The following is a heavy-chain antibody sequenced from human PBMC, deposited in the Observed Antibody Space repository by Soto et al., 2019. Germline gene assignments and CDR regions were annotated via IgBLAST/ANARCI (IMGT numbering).Heavy chain of an antibody. V-gene: IGHV5-51*01. Sequence: GEPNKICYKGFGDSIANYWSGWVRKITGKGLEWMGIIYPGDSDTRYSPSFQGQGTISADKSISTAYLQWSSLTASDSAMYYCARLPPPYRDHCDPWGQGTLVTLSS. CDR3: ARLPPPYRDHCDP. CDR1: GDSIANYW. CDR2: IYPGDSDT. J-gene: IGHJ5*02. D-gene: IGHD1-26*01.